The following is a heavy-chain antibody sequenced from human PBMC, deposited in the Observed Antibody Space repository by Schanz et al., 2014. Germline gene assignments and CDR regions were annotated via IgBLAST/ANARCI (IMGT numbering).Heavy chain of an antibody. D-gene: IGHD2-2*01. CDR3: AKDSTHIDIVLVPTAIDY. J-gene: IGHJ4*02. V-gene: IGHV3-30*02. Sequence: VQLVESGGGLVQPGGSLGLSCVVSGFTVSSDHMSWVRQAPGKGPEWVAVIWSDGSTKYYGDSVKGRFTISRDNSKNTLYLHMNTLRSEDTAVYYCAKDSTHIDIVLVPTAIDYWGQGTLVTVSS. CDR2: IWSDGSTK. CDR1: GFTVSSDH.